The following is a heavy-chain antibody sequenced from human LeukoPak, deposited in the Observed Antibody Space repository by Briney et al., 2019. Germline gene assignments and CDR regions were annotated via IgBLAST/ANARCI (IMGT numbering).Heavy chain of an antibody. V-gene: IGHV1-18*01. D-gene: IGHD2-15*01. CDR3: ARGGVGHCSGGSCPTSWFDP. CDR1: GYTFTNFG. CDR2: ISPYNGNT. Sequence: ASEKVSCKASGYTFTNFGISWVRQAPAQGLEWMGRISPYNGNTDYPQKVQGRVTMTTDTSTSTAYMELRSLRLDDTAVYYCARGGVGHCSGGSCPTSWFDPWGQGTLVTVSS. J-gene: IGHJ5*02.